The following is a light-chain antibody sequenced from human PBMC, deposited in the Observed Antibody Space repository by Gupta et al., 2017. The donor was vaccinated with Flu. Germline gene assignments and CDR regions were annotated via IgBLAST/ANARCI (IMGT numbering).Light chain of an antibody. V-gene: IGLV2-14*01. CDR1: SSDVGGYYS. Sequence: QSALTQPASVSGSPGPSIPIPCPGTSSDVGGYYSVCWYQHHPVKAPNLMIYEVSQRPSGVAFRFSGSKSNNTASLTISGPQADDEADYHSSSDASSSTTVFGTGTKVTVL. CDR2: EVS. CDR3: SSDASSSTTV. J-gene: IGLJ1*01.